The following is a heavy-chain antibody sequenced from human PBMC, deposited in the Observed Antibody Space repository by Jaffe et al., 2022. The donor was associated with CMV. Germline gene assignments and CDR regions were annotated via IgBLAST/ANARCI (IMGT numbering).Heavy chain of an antibody. Sequence: QVQLVQSGAEVKKPGASVKVSCKASGYTFTSYDINWVRQATGQGLEWMGWMNPNSGNTGYAQKFQGRVTMTRNTSISTAYMELSSLRSEDTAVYYCARAKVLRYSSSWYSWYYYYYGMDVWGQGTTVTVSS. CDR1: GYTFTSYD. D-gene: IGHD6-13*01. V-gene: IGHV1-8*01. J-gene: IGHJ6*02. CDR3: ARAKVLRYSSSWYSWYYYYYGMDV. CDR2: MNPNSGNT.